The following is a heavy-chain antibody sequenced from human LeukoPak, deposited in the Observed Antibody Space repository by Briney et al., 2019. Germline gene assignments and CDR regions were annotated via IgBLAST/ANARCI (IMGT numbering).Heavy chain of an antibody. CDR3: AKDITATIFHLFDY. D-gene: IGHD3-3*01. J-gene: IGHJ4*02. V-gene: IGHV3-21*04. CDR2: ISSSSSYI. Sequence: GGSLRLSCTASGFTFSTCSMNWVRQAPGKGLGWVSSISSSSSYIYYADSVKGRFTISRDNAKNSLSLQMNCLRAEDTALYYCAKDITATIFHLFDYWGQGTLVTVSS. CDR1: GFTFSTCS.